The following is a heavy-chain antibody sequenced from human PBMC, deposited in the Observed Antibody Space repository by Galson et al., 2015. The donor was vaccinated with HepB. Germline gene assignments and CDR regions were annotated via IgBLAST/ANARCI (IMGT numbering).Heavy chain of an antibody. CDR1: GFTFRGSS. CDR2: ITSDSSTR. Sequence: SLRLSCAASGFTFRGSSMNWVRQAPGKGLEWISHITSDSSTRYYADSVKGRFTISRDNAKNSLDLQMNSLGAEDTAVYYCARGRDYAFDIWGQGTMVPVSS. CDR3: ARGRDYAFDI. J-gene: IGHJ3*02. D-gene: IGHD3-10*01. V-gene: IGHV3-48*01.